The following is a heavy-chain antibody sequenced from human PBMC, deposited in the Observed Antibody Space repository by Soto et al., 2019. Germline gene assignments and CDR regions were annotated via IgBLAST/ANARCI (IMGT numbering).Heavy chain of an antibody. CDR1: GYTFTSYD. J-gene: IGHJ3*02. CDR3: ARGRRSGAYYDFWSGYYNENDAFDI. CDR2: MNPNSGNT. Sequence: ASVKVSCKASGYTFTSYDINWVRQATGQGLEWMGWMNPNSGNTGHAQKFQDRVTMTRNTSISTAYMELSSPRSEDTAVYYCARGRRSGAYYDFWSGYYNENDAFDIWGQGTMVTVSS. V-gene: IGHV1-8*01. D-gene: IGHD3-3*01.